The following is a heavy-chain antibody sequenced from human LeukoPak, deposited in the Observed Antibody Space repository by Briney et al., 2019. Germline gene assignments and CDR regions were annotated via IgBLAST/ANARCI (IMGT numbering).Heavy chain of an antibody. D-gene: IGHD3-9*01. CDR1: GFTFSSYA. CDR2: IYSGGST. Sequence: PGGSLRLSCAASGFTFSSYAMSWVRQAPGKGLEWVSVIYSGGSTYYADSVKGRFTISRDNSKNTLYLQMNSLRAEDTAVYYCARAGANYDILTGYYYYFDYWGQGTLVTVSS. J-gene: IGHJ4*02. CDR3: ARAGANYDILTGYYYYFDY. V-gene: IGHV3-53*01.